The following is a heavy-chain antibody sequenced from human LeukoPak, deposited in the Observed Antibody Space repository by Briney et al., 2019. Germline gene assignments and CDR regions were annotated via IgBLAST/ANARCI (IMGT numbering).Heavy chain of an antibody. D-gene: IGHD6-6*01. J-gene: IGHJ4*02. CDR2: INPSGGST. V-gene: IGHV1-46*01. CDR3: ARESSSFFFDY. CDR1: GYTFTSYY. Sequence: ASVKVSCKASGYTFTSYYMHWVRQAPGQGLEWMGIINPSGGSTSYAQKFQGRVTLTTDTSTSTAYMELRSLRSDDTAVYYCARESSSFFFDYWGQGTLVTVSS.